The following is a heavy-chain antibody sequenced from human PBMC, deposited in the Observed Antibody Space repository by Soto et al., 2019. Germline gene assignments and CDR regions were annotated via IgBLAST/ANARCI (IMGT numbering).Heavy chain of an antibody. CDR1: GYTFTSYY. D-gene: IGHD2-2*01. CDR2: INPSGGST. Sequence: ASVKVSCKASGYTFTSYYMHWVRQAPGQGLEWMGIINPSGGSTSYAQKFQGRVTMTRVTSTSTVYMELSSLRSEDTAVYYCARVLGYCSSTSCRTYFDYWGQGTLVTVSS. CDR3: ARVLGYCSSTSCRTYFDY. V-gene: IGHV1-46*01. J-gene: IGHJ4*02.